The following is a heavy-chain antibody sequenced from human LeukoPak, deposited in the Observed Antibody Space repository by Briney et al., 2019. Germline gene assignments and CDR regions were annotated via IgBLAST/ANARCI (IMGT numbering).Heavy chain of an antibody. J-gene: IGHJ6*02. D-gene: IGHD3-22*01. CDR2: FDPEDGET. Sequence: GASVKVSCKVSGYTLTELSMHWVRQAPGKGLEWMGGFDPEDGETIYAQKFQGRVTMTEDTSTDTAYMELSSLRSEDTAVYYCAPDPPGRYYDSSGYRTAGYYGMDVWGQGTTVTVSS. CDR3: APDPPGRYYDSSGYRTAGYYGMDV. CDR1: GYTLTELS. V-gene: IGHV1-24*01.